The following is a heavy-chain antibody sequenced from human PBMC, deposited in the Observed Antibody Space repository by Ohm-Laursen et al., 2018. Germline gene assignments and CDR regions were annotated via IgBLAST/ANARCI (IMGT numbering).Heavy chain of an antibody. CDR1: GGSISGHY. CDR3: AREKAAGGNYYYVMDV. J-gene: IGHJ6*02. CDR2: IYSRGNI. V-gene: IGHV4-4*07. D-gene: IGHD6-13*01. Sequence: TLSLTCAVSGGSISGHYWTWIRQPAGKGLDWIGRIYSRGNIDYNPSLKSRVTISLDTSKNQFSLQLNSVTPEDTAVYYCAREKAAGGNYYYVMDVWGQGTTVTVCS.